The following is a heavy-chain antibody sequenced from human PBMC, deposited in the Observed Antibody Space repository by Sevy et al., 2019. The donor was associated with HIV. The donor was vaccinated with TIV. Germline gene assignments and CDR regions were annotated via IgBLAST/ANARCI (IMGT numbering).Heavy chain of an antibody. V-gene: IGHV3-7*01. CDR3: VRDGLASATDFDY. D-gene: IGHD2-15*01. J-gene: IGHJ4*02. Sequence: GGSLRLSCEVSGFTFSNYWMTWFRQAPGKGLEWGANIKEDGSDKYYGDLVKGRFSLSRDNAKNSLYLQMDSLRAEDTAVYYCVRDGLASATDFDYWGQGTLVTVSS. CDR1: GFTFSNYW. CDR2: IKEDGSDK.